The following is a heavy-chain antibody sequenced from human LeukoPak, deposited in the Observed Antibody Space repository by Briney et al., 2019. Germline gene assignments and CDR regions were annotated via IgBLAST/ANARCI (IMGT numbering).Heavy chain of an antibody. CDR1: GFTFSSYA. CDR3: ARFEWSDAFDI. V-gene: IGHV3-30*14. CDR2: ISYDGSNK. D-gene: IGHD3-3*01. J-gene: IGHJ3*02. Sequence: GGSLRLSCAASGFTFSSYAMHWVRQAPGKGLEWVAVISYDGSNKYYADSVKGRFTISRDNSKNTLYLQMNSLRAEDTAVYYCARFEWSDAFDIWGQGTMVTVSS.